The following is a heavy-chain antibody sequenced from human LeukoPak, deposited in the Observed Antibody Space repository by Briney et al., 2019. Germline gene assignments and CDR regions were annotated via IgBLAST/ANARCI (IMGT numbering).Heavy chain of an antibody. CDR3: TTNYYDSSGYSSFDY. Sequence: GGSLRLSCAASGFTFSNAWMSWVRQAPGKGLEWVGRIKRKTDGGTTEYAAAGKGKFTIQREEKKKKRYLQMNSLKTEYIAVYYCTTNYYDSSGYSSFDYWGQGTLVTVSS. D-gene: IGHD3-22*01. J-gene: IGHJ4*02. CDR1: GFTFSNAW. V-gene: IGHV3-15*01. CDR2: IKRKTDGGTT.